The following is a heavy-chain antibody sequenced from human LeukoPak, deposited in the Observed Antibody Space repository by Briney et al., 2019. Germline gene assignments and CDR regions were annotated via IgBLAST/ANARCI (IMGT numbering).Heavy chain of an antibody. D-gene: IGHD1-26*01. CDR1: VCTFSRYA. CDR2: IIPILGIA. V-gene: IGHV1-69*04. Sequence: ASVKVSCKASVCTFSRYAISWVRQARGQGLEWMGRIIPILGIANCAQKSQGRVTINADKTTSTADMELSSLRSEDTAVDYCARSVVGAIDLWGQGTLVTVSS. J-gene: IGHJ5*02. CDR3: ARSVVGAIDL.